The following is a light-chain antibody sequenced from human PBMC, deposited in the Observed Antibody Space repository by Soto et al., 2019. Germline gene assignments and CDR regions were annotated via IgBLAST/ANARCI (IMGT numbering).Light chain of an antibody. V-gene: IGKV3-20*01. CDR3: QQYGSSRT. Sequence: EIVLTQSPGTLSLSPGERATLSCRASQSISSSYLAWYQQKPGQAPRLLVYGASSRATGIADRFSGSGSGTDFTLTISRLEPEDFAVYYCQQYGSSRTFDQGTKVEIK. J-gene: IGKJ1*01. CDR2: GAS. CDR1: QSISSSY.